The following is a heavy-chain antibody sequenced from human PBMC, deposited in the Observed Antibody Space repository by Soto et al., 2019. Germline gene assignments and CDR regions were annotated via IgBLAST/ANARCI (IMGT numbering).Heavy chain of an antibody. V-gene: IGHV4-59*01. CDR2: IYYSGST. D-gene: IGHD6-6*01. CDR3: AREGSSSFQFDY. Sequence: PSETLCLTCTVSGGSISSYYWSWIRQPPGKGLEWIGYIYYSGSTNYNPSLKSRVTISVDTSKNQFSLKLSSVTAADTAVYYCAREGSSSFQFDYWGQGTLVTVSS. CDR1: GGSISSYY. J-gene: IGHJ4*02.